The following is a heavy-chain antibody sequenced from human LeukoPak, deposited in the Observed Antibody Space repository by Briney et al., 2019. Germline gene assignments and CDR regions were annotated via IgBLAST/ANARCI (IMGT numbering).Heavy chain of an antibody. CDR1: GYTFTNYD. CDR3: ARPHCSSTDCHPPEWFDP. J-gene: IGHJ5*02. D-gene: IGHD2-2*01. Sequence: ASVRVSCKTSGYTFTNYDINRVRQATGQGLEWMGWMNPNSGNTGYAQKFQGRVTMTRNTSISTAYMELSSLRSEDTAVYYCARPHCSSTDCHPPEWFDPWGQGTLVTVSS. V-gene: IGHV1-8*01. CDR2: MNPNSGNT.